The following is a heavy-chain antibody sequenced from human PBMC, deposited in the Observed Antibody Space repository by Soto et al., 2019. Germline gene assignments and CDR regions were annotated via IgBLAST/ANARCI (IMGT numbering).Heavy chain of an antibody. Sequence: QVQLQESGPGLVKPSQTLSLTCTVSGGSINSGDYYWSWIRQHPGKGLEWIGHIYFSGSTSYNPSLKSRVTMSINTSKNKFSLKLDSVTAADTAVYYCARDDYGSNSGAFDIWGQGAMVTVSS. J-gene: IGHJ3*02. CDR1: GGSINSGDYY. CDR3: ARDDYGSNSGAFDI. CDR2: IYFSGST. D-gene: IGHD4-17*01. V-gene: IGHV4-31*03.